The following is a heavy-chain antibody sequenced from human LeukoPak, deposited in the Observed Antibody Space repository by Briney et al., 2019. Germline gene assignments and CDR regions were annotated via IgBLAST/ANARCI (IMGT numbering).Heavy chain of an antibody. J-gene: IGHJ4*02. Sequence: GASVKDSCKASGYTLTSYYMHWVRQAPGQGLEWMGIINPSGGSTSYAQKFQGRVTMTRDTSTSTVYMELSSLRSEDTAVYYCARDLREYYYDSSGYSDYWGQGTLVTVSS. CDR1: GYTLTSYY. CDR2: INPSGGST. CDR3: ARDLREYYYDSSGYSDY. V-gene: IGHV1-46*01. D-gene: IGHD3-22*01.